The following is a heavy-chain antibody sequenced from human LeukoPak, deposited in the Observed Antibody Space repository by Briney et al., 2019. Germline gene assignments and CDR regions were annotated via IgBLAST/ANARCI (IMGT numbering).Heavy chain of an antibody. J-gene: IGHJ3*02. V-gene: IGHV4-39*07. CDR3: ASGRYFDWLLASDAFDI. D-gene: IGHD3-9*01. Sequence: SETLSLTCTVSGGSISSSSYYWGWIRQPPGKGLEWIGSIYYSGSTYYNPSLKSRVTISVDTSKNQFSLKLSSVTAADTAVYYCASGRYFDWLLASDAFDIWGQGTMVTVSS. CDR2: IYYSGST. CDR1: GGSISSSSYY.